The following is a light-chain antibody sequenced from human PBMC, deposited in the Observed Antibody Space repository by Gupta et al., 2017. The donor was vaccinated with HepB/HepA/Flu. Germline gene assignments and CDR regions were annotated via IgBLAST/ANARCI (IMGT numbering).Light chain of an antibody. Sequence: SALTQPASVSGSPGQSITISCPGTTRDVGSNNLVSWYQQHPGKARKLMIYEVSKRPAAVATRFSGSKSGNTASLTISGPQAEDAADYYGCSDAGSSTYVFGTGTKVTVL. CDR3: CSDAGSSTYV. J-gene: IGLJ1*01. CDR2: EVS. CDR1: TRDVGSNNL. V-gene: IGLV2-23*02.